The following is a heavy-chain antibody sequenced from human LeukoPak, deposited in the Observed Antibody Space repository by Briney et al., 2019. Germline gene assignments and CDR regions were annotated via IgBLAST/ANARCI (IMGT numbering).Heavy chain of an antibody. CDR1: GYTFTIYG. CDR3: ARQKGSSSIGFDP. Sequence: ASVRVSFKASGYTFTIYGISWVRQAPGQGREWMGWISAYNGNTNYAQKLQGRVTMTTDTSTSTAYMELRSLRSDDTAVYYCARQKGSSSIGFDPWGQGTLVTVSS. D-gene: IGHD6-13*01. CDR2: ISAYNGNT. V-gene: IGHV1-18*01. J-gene: IGHJ5*02.